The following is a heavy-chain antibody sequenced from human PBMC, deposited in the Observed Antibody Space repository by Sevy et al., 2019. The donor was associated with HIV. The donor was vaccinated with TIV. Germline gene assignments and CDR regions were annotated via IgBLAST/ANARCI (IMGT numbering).Heavy chain of an antibody. D-gene: IGHD6-6*01. CDR1: GFTFSSYG. V-gene: IGHV3-30*02. Sequence: GGSLRLSCAASGFTFSSYGMHWVRQAPGKGLEWVAFIQYAGSNKYYADSVKGRFTVSRDSSKNTLYLQLNSLRGDDTAVYYCAKDGTGFVAAPYNWFDAWGQGTLVTVSS. CDR3: AKDGTGFVAAPYNWFDA. J-gene: IGHJ5*02. CDR2: IQYAGSNK.